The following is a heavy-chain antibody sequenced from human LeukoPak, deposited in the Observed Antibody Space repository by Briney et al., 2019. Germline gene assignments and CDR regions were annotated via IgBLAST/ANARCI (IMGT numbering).Heavy chain of an antibody. D-gene: IGHD4-23*01. J-gene: IGHJ4*02. Sequence: ASVKVSCKASGYTFTSYYMHWVRQAPGQGLEWMGIINPSGGSTSYAQKFQGRVTMTRDTSTSTVYMELSSPRSEDTAVYYCARGSGNYGGNTESSFDYWGQGTLVTVSS. CDR3: ARGSGNYGGNTESSFDY. V-gene: IGHV1-46*01. CDR1: GYTFTSYY. CDR2: INPSGGST.